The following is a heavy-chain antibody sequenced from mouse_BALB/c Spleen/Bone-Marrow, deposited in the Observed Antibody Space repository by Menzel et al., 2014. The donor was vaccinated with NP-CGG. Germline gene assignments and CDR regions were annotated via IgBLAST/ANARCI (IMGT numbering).Heavy chain of an antibody. V-gene: IGHV2-6*02. Sequence: VKLVESGPGLVAPSQSLSITCTVSGFSLTNYGVHWVRQPPGKGLEWLVVIWSDGNTTYNSALKSRLSISKDNSKSQVFLKMNSLQTDDTAMYYCARNPYGNYAMDYWGQGTSVTASS. D-gene: IGHD2-10*02. CDR1: GFSLTNYG. CDR3: ARNPYGNYAMDY. CDR2: IWSDGNT. J-gene: IGHJ4*01.